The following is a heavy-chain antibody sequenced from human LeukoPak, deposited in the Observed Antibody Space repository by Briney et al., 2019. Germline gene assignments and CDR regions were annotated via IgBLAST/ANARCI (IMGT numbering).Heavy chain of an antibody. Sequence: SETLSLTCTVSGGSISSGDYYWSWIRQPPGKGLEWIGYIYYSGSTYYNPSPKSRVTISVDTSKNQFSLKLSSVTAADTAVYYCARERGGYAAVAFDIWGQGTMVTVSS. CDR1: GGSISSGDYY. CDR2: IYYSGST. V-gene: IGHV4-30-4*01. J-gene: IGHJ3*02. D-gene: IGHD5-12*01. CDR3: ARERGGYAAVAFDI.